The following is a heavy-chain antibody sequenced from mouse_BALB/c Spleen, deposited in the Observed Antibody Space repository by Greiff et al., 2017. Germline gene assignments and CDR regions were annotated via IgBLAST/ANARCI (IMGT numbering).Heavy chain of an antibody. CDR2: ISDGGSYT. CDR3: ARDRDYDKAMDY. CDR1: GFTFSDYY. Sequence: EVQVVESGGGLVKPGGSLKLSCAASGFTFSDYYMYWVRQTPEKRLEWVATISDGGSYTYYPDSVKGRFTISRDNAKNNLYLQMSSLKSEDTAMYYCARDRDYDKAMDYWGQGTSVTVSS. V-gene: IGHV5-4*02. J-gene: IGHJ4*01. D-gene: IGHD2-4*01.